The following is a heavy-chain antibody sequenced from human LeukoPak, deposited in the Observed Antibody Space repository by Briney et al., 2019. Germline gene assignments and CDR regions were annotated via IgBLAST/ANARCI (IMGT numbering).Heavy chain of an antibody. Sequence: PSETLSLTCTVSGGSLGSEFWNWIRQPPGKGLEWIGYIYDIGTTNYNPSLKSRVTIFVDTSRNQFSLNLTSVTAADTAVYYCARLYGSGPRGAFDIWGQGTLVTVSS. CDR2: IYDIGTT. V-gene: IGHV4-59*08. D-gene: IGHD3-10*01. J-gene: IGHJ3*02. CDR1: GGSLGSEF. CDR3: ARLYGSGPRGAFDI.